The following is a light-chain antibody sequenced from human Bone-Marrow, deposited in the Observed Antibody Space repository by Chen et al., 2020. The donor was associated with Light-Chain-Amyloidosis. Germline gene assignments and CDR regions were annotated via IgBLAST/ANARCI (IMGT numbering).Light chain of an antibody. Sequence: SYELTQSPSVSVSPGQTARITCSGDALPKHYAYWYQQKPGQAPVLVICKDTERPSGIPERFSGSSSGTTVTLTISGVQAEDEADYYCQSADSSDLGVFGGGTKLTVL. J-gene: IGLJ3*02. CDR3: QSADSSDLGV. CDR2: KDT. V-gene: IGLV3-25*03. CDR1: ALPKHY.